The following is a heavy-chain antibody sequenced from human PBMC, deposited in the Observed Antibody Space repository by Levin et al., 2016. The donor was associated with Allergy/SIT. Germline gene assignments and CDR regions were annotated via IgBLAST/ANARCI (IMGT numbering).Heavy chain of an antibody. Sequence: SETLSLTCTVSGGSFSIYLWTWIRQPAGKGLEWIGRIFTSGNTHYNPSLKSRVTMSVDTSKNQFSLNLTSVTAADTAVYYCARDVGGGRGLDVWGQGTTVTVSS. CDR1: GGSFSIYL. D-gene: IGHD3-16*01. J-gene: IGHJ6*02. CDR2: IFTSGNT. CDR3: ARDVGGGRGLDV. V-gene: IGHV4-4*07.